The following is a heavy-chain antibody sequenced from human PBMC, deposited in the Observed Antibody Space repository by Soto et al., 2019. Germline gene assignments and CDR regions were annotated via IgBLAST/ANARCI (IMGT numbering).Heavy chain of an antibody. CDR1: GFTFSSYA. Sequence: GGSLRLSCAASGFTFSSYAMHWVRQAPGKGLEWVAVISYDGSNKYYADSVKGRFTISRDNSKNTLYLQMNSLRAEDTAVYYCARDHPTLRCNDYWGQGTLVTVSS. V-gene: IGHV3-30-3*01. D-gene: IGHD4-17*01. CDR3: ARDHPTLRCNDY. CDR2: ISYDGSNK. J-gene: IGHJ4*02.